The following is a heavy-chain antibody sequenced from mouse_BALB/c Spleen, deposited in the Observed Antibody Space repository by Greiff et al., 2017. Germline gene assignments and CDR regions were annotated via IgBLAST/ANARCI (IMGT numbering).Heavy chain of an antibody. CDR3: ARNWVRGYAMDY. Sequence: QVQLQQSGPGLVAPSQSLSITCTVSGFSLTSYGVHWVRQPPGKGLEWLGVIWAGGSTNYNSALMSRLSISKDNSKSQVFFKMNSLQANDTAIYYCARNWVRGYAMDYWGQGTSVTVSS. CDR2: IWAGGST. J-gene: IGHJ4*01. V-gene: IGHV2-9*02. CDR1: GFSLTSYG. D-gene: IGHD2-14*01.